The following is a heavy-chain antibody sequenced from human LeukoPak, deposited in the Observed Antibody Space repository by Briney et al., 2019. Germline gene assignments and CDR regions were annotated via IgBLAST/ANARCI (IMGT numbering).Heavy chain of an antibody. J-gene: IGHJ2*01. CDR2: ISGSGGST. Sequence: PGGSLRLSCAASGFTFSSYAMSWVRQAPGKGLEWVSAISGSGGSTYYADSVKGRFTISRDNSKNTLYLQMNSLRAEDTAVYYCARARGSSGSYRPYWYFDLWGRGTLVTVSS. D-gene: IGHD1-26*01. V-gene: IGHV3-23*01. CDR3: ARARGSSGSYRPYWYFDL. CDR1: GFTFSSYA.